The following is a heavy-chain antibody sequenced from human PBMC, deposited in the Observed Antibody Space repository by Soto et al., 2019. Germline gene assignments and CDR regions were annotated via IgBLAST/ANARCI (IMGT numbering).Heavy chain of an antibody. J-gene: IGHJ3*02. V-gene: IGHV1-69*01. CDR3: ARDLKVVGATTTQRVRAFDI. CDR1: GGTFSSYA. D-gene: IGHD1-26*01. Sequence: QVQLVQSGDEVKKPGSSVKVSCKASGGTFSSYAISWVRQAPGQGLEWMGGIIPIFGTANYAQKFQGRVTITADESTSTAYMELSSLRSEDTAVYYCARDLKVVGATTTQRVRAFDIWGQGTMVTVSS. CDR2: IIPIFGTA.